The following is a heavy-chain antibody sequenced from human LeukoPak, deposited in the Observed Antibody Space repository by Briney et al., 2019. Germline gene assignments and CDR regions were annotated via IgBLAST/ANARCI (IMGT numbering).Heavy chain of an antibody. CDR3: ASSFFICGGDCYRNWFDP. D-gene: IGHD2-21*02. CDR2: IYYSGST. J-gene: IGHJ5*02. CDR1: GGSISSSSYY. V-gene: IGHV4-39*07. Sequence: SETLSLTCTVSGGSISSSSYYWGWIRQPPGKGLEWIGSIYYSGSTYYNPSLKSRVTISVDTSKNQFSLKLSSVTAADTAVYYCASSFFICGGDCYRNWFDPWGQGTLVTVSS.